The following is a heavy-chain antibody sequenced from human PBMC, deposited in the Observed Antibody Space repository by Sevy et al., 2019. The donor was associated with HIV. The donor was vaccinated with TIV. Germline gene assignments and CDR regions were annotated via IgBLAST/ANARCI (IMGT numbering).Heavy chain of an antibody. CDR3: AKVTGYCVGDCYSGRDAFDI. CDR1: GFTFSSYG. D-gene: IGHD2-21*02. V-gene: IGHV3-30*18. J-gene: IGHJ3*02. Sequence: GSLRLSCTASGFTFSSYGMHWVRQAPGKGLEWVTIISYDGTNKYYADSVKGRFTISRDNSKNTLHLQMNSLGAEDTAVYYCAKVTGYCVGDCYSGRDAFDIWGQGTMVTVSS. CDR2: ISYDGTNK.